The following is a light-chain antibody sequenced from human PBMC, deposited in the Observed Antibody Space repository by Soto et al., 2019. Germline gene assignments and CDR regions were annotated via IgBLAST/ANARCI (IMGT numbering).Light chain of an antibody. Sequence: EIVLTQSPGTLSLSPGERATLSCRASQSVSSSYFAWYQQKPGRAPRLLIYGASSRATGIPDRFSGSGSGTDFTLPISRLEPEDFAVYYCQQYGSSPWTFGQGTKVDIK. V-gene: IGKV3-20*01. J-gene: IGKJ1*01. CDR2: GAS. CDR1: QSVSSSY. CDR3: QQYGSSPWT.